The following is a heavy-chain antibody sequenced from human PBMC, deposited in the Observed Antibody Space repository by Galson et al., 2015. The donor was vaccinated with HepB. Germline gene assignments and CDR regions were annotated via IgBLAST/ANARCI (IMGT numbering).Heavy chain of an antibody. V-gene: IGHV3-73*01. CDR1: GFTFSGSA. J-gene: IGHJ6*02. CDR2: IRSKANSYAT. Sequence: SLRLSCAASGFTFSGSAMHWVRQASGKGLEWVGRIRSKANSYATAYAASVKGRFTISRDDSKNTAYLQMNSLKTEDTAVYYCFADSSGSREVYYYYGMDVWGQGTTVTVSS. CDR3: FADSSGSREVYYYYGMDV. D-gene: IGHD6-19*01.